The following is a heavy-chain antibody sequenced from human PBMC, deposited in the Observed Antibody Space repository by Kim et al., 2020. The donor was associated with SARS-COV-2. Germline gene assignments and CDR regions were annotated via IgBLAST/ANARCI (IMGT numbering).Heavy chain of an antibody. Sequence: GRFTISRDNAKNSLYLQMNSLRAEDTAVYYCARGGWDNWNYPERGPFDYWGQGTLVTVSS. CDR3: ARGGWDNWNYPERGPFDY. V-gene: IGHV3-11*06. D-gene: IGHD1-7*01. J-gene: IGHJ4*02.